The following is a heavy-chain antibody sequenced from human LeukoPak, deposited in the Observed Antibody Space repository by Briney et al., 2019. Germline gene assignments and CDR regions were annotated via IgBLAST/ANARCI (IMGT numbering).Heavy chain of an antibody. Sequence: SGTLSLTCAVSGGSISSSNWWSWVRQPPGKGLEWIGEIYHSGSTNYNPSLKSRVTISVDKSKNQFSLKLSSVTAADMAVYYCATGGSNWNYQYYFEYWGQGTLVTVSS. CDR1: GGSISSSNW. CDR2: IYHSGST. D-gene: IGHD1-7*01. J-gene: IGHJ4*02. V-gene: IGHV4-4*02. CDR3: ATGGSNWNYQYYFEY.